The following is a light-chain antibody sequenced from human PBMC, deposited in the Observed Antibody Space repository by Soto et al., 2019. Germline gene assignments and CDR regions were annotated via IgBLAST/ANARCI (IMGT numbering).Light chain of an antibody. V-gene: IGKV1-39*01. CDR1: QSISTY. J-gene: IGKJ1*01. CDR3: QQSFSQPWT. Sequence: DLQMTQSPSSLSASVGDRVTITCRASQSISTYVNWYQQKPGKAPNLLIFGASRLQSGVPSRFSGSRSGTDFTLTISSLRPEDFATYFCQQSFSQPWTFGQGTKVEIK. CDR2: GAS.